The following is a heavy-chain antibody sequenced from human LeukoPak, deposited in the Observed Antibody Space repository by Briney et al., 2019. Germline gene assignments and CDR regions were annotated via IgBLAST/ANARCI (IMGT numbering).Heavy chain of an antibody. CDR3: ASVRDYYGSDY. V-gene: IGHV3-7*02. CDR1: GFTFSSYW. D-gene: IGHD3-10*01. Sequence: HSGGSLRLSCAASGFTFSSYWMSWVRQAPDKGLEWVANINQDASSINYAGSVKGRFTISRDNAKKSLYLQMNSLRAEDTAVYYCASVRDYYGSDYWGQGTLVTVSS. CDR2: INQDASSI. J-gene: IGHJ4*02.